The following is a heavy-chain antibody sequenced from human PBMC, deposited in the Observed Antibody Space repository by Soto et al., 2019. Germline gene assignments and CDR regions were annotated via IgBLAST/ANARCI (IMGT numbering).Heavy chain of an antibody. V-gene: IGHV1-18*01. Sequence: ASVKVSCKASGYTFTSYGISWVRQAPGQGLEWMGWISAYNGNTNYAQKLQGRVNMTTDKSTSTAYMELRSLRSDDTAVYYCAREGSVVPAATLNFDYWGQGTLVTVSS. J-gene: IGHJ4*02. D-gene: IGHD2-2*01. CDR3: AREGSVVPAATLNFDY. CDR2: ISAYNGNT. CDR1: GYTFTSYG.